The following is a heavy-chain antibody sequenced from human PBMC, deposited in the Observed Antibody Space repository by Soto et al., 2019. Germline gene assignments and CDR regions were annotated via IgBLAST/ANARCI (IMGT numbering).Heavy chain of an antibody. Sequence: GGSLRLSCAASGFTFSSYGMHWVRQAPGKGLEWVAVIWYDGSNKYYADSVKGRFTISRDNSKNTLYLQMNSLRAEDTAVYYCARASSGYDYYFDYWGQGTLVTVSS. V-gene: IGHV3-33*01. CDR2: IWYDGSNK. J-gene: IGHJ4*02. CDR1: GFTFSSYG. CDR3: ARASSGYDYYFDY. D-gene: IGHD5-12*01.